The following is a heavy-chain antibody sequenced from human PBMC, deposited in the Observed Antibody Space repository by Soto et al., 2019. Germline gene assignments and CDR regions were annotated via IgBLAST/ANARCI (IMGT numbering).Heavy chain of an antibody. CDR3: ARAGPKSTAAAGPLDY. J-gene: IGHJ4*02. V-gene: IGHV3-74*01. CDR2: INSDGSST. CDR1: GFTFSSYW. D-gene: IGHD6-13*01. Sequence: QPGGSLRLSCAASGFTFSSYWMHWVRQAPGKGLVWVSRINSDGSSTSYADSVKGRFTISRDNAKNTLYLQMNSLRAEDTAVYYCARAGPKSTAAAGPLDYWGQGTLVTVPQ.